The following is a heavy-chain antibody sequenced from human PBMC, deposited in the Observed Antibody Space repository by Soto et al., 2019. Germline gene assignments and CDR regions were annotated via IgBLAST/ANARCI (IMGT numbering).Heavy chain of an antibody. D-gene: IGHD2-2*01. V-gene: IGHV3-48*01. Sequence: AGGSLRLSCAASGLTFSQFNMNLVRQAPGKGLEWVSYISSSSSTIYYADSVRGRFTISRDNAKNSLYLQMNSQRAEDTAVYYCAREGYCSSTSCYAGNAFDIWGQGTMVTVSS. CDR1: GLTFSQFN. J-gene: IGHJ3*02. CDR2: ISSSSSTI. CDR3: AREGYCSSTSCYAGNAFDI.